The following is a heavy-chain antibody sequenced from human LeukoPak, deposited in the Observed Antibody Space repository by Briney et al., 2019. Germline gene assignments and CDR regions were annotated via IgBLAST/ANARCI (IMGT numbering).Heavy chain of an antibody. CDR3: ARAPGYSSSWFKPDYYYYGMDV. V-gene: IGHV3-48*04. CDR1: GFTFSTYW. J-gene: IGHJ6*02. CDR2: ISSSGSTI. D-gene: IGHD6-13*01. Sequence: GGSLRLSCAASGFTFSTYWMNWVRQAPGKGLEWVSYISSSGSTIYYADSVKGRFTISRDNAKNSLYLQMNSLRAEDTAVYYCARAPGYSSSWFKPDYYYYGMDVWGQGTTVTVSS.